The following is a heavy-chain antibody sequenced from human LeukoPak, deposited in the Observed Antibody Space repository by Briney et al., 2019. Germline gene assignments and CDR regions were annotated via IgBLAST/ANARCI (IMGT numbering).Heavy chain of an antibody. Sequence: GGSLRLSCAASGFTFSSYSMNWVRQAPGKGLEWVSSISSSSSYIYYADSVKGRFTISRDTAKNSLYLQMNNLRAEDTAVYYCAKDRDIILTGHGMDVWGQGTTVTVSS. J-gene: IGHJ6*02. D-gene: IGHD3-9*01. CDR2: ISSSSSYI. V-gene: IGHV3-21*04. CDR3: AKDRDIILTGHGMDV. CDR1: GFTFSSYS.